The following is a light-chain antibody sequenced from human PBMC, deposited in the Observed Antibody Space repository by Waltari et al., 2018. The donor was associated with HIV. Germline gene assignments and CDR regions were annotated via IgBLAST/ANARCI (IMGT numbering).Light chain of an antibody. CDR3: MRALQTPPYT. J-gene: IGKJ2*01. Sequence: DIVMTQSPLSLSVTPGEPASISCRSSQSLLHSNGYNYLDWYLQKPGQSPRLLIYLGSNRASEVPDRFSGSGSGTDFTLEISRVEAEDVGVYYCMRALQTPPYTFGQGTKLDIK. CDR1: QSLLHSNGYNY. V-gene: IGKV2-28*01. CDR2: LGS.